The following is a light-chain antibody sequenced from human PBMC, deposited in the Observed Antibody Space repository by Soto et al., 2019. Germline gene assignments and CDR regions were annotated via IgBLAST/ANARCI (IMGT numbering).Light chain of an antibody. CDR1: QSVTNSF. Sequence: ENVLTQSPGTLSLSPGERATLSCRASQSVTNSFFAWYQQKPGQGPRLLFYRISSRATGIPGRFSDSGSGTDFTSSISRLEPEDFGVYYCLQYSTLPHTFGQGTQLEVK. CDR3: LQYSTLPHT. V-gene: IGKV3-20*01. CDR2: RIS. J-gene: IGKJ2*01.